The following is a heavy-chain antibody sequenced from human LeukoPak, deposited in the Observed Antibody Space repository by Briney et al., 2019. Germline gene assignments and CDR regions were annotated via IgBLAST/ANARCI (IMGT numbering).Heavy chain of an antibody. CDR1: GFTFSSYS. Sequence: PGGSLRLSCAASGFTFSSYSMNWDRQAPGKGLEWVSSISSSSSYIYYADSVKGRFTISRDNAKNSLDLQMNSLRAEDTAVYYCARKVELRYFDYWGQGTLVTVSS. CDR3: ARKVELRYFDY. CDR2: ISSSSSYI. D-gene: IGHD1-26*01. J-gene: IGHJ4*02. V-gene: IGHV3-21*01.